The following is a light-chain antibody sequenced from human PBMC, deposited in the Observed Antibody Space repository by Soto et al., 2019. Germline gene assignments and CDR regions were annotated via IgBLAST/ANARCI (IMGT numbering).Light chain of an antibody. J-gene: IGLJ3*02. Sequence: QSALTQPRSVSGSPGQSVTISCTGTRSDVGGYNYVSWYQQHPGRAPKLFIYDVSKRPSGVPDRVFGSKYGNTASLTISGLQADDEADYYCCSYGGSYTWVFGGGTKLTVL. CDR3: CSYGGSYTWV. CDR1: RSDVGGYNY. CDR2: DVS. V-gene: IGLV2-11*01.